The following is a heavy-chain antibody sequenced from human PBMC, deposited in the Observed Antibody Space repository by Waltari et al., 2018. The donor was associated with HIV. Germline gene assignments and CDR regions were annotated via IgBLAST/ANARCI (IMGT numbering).Heavy chain of an antibody. J-gene: IGHJ4*02. CDR1: GGSISSYY. D-gene: IGHD3-22*01. V-gene: IGHV4-59*01. CDR2: IYYSGST. CDR3: AGSGYLPLYDY. Sequence: QVQLQESGPGLVKPSETLSLTCTVSGGSISSYYWSWIRQPPGKGLEWIGYIYYSGSTNYNPSLKSRVTISVDTSKNQFSLKLSSVTAADTAVYYCAGSGYLPLYDYWGQGTLVTVSS.